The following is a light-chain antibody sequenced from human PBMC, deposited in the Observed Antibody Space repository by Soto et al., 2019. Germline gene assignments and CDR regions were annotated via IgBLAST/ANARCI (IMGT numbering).Light chain of an antibody. V-gene: IGKV1-17*03. CDR1: QGISNY. J-gene: IGKJ5*01. CDR2: GAS. Sequence: DIQMTHSPSSISASVGDRVTITFLASQGISNYLAWFQQKPGKVPKRLIYGASSLQSGVPSRFSGTGSGTEFTLTISSLQPEDFATYYCLQHNSYPPTFGQGTRLEIK. CDR3: LQHNSYPPT.